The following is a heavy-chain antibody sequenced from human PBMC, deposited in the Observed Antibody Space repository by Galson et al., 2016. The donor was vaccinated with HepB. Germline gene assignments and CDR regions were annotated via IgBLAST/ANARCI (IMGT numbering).Heavy chain of an antibody. V-gene: IGHV3-23*01. J-gene: IGHJ4*02. CDR1: GFIFSNYA. D-gene: IGHD1/OR15-1a*01. CDR2: ISDSAGST. Sequence: SLRLSCAASGFIFSNYAMSWVRLAPGKGLEWVSGISDSAGSTYFADSVKGRFTISRDNSKNTLYLQMNSLRVEDTAAYYCAKGTTLQVHFGYFDHWGQGTLVTVSS. CDR3: AKGTTLQVHFGYFDH.